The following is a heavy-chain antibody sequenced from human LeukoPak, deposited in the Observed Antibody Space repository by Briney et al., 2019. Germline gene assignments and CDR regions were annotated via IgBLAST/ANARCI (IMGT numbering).Heavy chain of an antibody. CDR1: GYSISSGCY. J-gene: IGHJ4*02. CDR3: ARERRAYYDSSGYGDY. D-gene: IGHD3-22*01. V-gene: IGHV4-38-2*02. Sequence: SETLSLTCTVSGYSISSGCYWGWIRQPPGKGLEWIGSIYHSGSTYYNPSLKSRVTISVDTSKNQFSLKLSSVTAADTAVYYCARERRAYYDSSGYGDYWGQGTLVTVSS. CDR2: IYHSGST.